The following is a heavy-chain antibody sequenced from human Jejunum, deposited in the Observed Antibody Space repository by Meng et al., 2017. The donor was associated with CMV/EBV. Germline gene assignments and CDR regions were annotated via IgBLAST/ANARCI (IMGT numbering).Heavy chain of an antibody. D-gene: IGHD3-10*01. V-gene: IGHV1-18*01. J-gene: IGHJ4*02. CDR3: ARGTPGRSYSDY. CDR1: RYTFTSYD. Sequence: QVQLGQAGAEVKKPGAPVKVSRKASRYTFTSYDINWVRQATGQGLEWLGWFVNNVDTYSAQKFQGRVTMTTDTHTSTAFMELRSLRSDDTAVYYCARGTPGRSYSDYWGQGTLVTVSS. CDR2: FVNNVDT.